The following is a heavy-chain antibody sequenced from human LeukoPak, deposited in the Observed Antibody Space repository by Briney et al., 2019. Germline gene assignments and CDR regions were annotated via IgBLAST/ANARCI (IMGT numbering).Heavy chain of an antibody. Sequence: RPGGSLRLSCAASGFTLGNYWLHWVRHAPGKGLAWVSRINRDGSITKYAESVKGRFTVSRDNAKNTLHLQMNSLRAEDTAVYYCARDKKSGESSEIDYWGQGTLVTVSS. D-gene: IGHD3-10*01. CDR1: GFTLGNYW. J-gene: IGHJ4*02. CDR2: INRDGSIT. CDR3: ARDKKSGESSEIDY. V-gene: IGHV3-74*01.